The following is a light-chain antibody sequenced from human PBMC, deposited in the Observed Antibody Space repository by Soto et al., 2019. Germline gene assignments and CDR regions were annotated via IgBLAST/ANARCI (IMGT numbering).Light chain of an antibody. Sequence: PGERVTLSYRASQSVSSSYLTWYQQKPGQAPRLLIYGASTRATGIPARFSGSGSGTDFTLTISSLQPEDFAVYYCLQDYNLPPLFGQGTKVEIK. V-gene: IGKV3D-7*01. CDR1: QSVSSSY. CDR3: LQDYNLPPL. J-gene: IGKJ1*01. CDR2: GAS.